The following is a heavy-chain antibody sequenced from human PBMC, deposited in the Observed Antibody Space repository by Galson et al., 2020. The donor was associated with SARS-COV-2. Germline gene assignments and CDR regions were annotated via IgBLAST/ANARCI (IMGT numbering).Heavy chain of an antibody. V-gene: IGHV3-33*01. CDR3: ARGTGPGDL. D-gene: IGHD3-10*01. Sequence: GGSLRIPCAASRFTFSSYGMHCVRQAPGKGLEWVAHIWYDGSNKYYAGSVKGRFTIPRDTSKNTLYLQMNSLRADDTAVYYCARGTGPGDLWGQGTLVTVSS. CDR2: IWYDGSNK. J-gene: IGHJ4*02. CDR1: RFTFSSYG.